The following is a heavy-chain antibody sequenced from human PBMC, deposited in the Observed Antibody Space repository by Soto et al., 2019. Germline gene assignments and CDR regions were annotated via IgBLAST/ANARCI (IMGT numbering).Heavy chain of an antibody. CDR2: ISYDGSNK. CDR1: GFTFSSYA. D-gene: IGHD6-19*01. J-gene: IGHJ4*02. V-gene: IGHV3-30-3*01. Sequence: GGSLRLSCAASGFTFSSYAMHWVRQAPGKGLEWVAVISYDGSNKYYADSVKGRFTISRDNSKNTLYLQMNSLRAEDTAVYYCARAVAVAATFDYWGQGTLVTVSA. CDR3: ARAVAVAATFDY.